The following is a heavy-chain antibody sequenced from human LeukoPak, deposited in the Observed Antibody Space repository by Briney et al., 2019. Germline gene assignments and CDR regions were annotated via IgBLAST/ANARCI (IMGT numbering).Heavy chain of an antibody. CDR1: GYSISSGYY. V-gene: IGHV4-38-2*02. D-gene: IGHD3-16*01. CDR3: ATGGVGEFDY. Sequence: SETLSLTCTVSGYSISSGYYWGWIRQPPGKGLEWIGSIYHSGSTYYNPSLKSRVTISVDTSKNQFSLKLSPVTAADTAVYYCATGGVGEFDYWGQGTLVTVSS. CDR2: IYHSGST. J-gene: IGHJ4*02.